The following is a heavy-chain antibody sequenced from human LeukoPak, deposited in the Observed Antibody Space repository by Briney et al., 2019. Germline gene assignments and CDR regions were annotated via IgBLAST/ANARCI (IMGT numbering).Heavy chain of an antibody. CDR3: AKDKSYGSGSYWFWSDAFDI. D-gene: IGHD3-10*01. V-gene: IGHV3-23*01. Sequence: GGSLRLSCAASGFTFSSYAMSWVRQAPGKGLEWVSAISGSGGSTYYADSVKGRFTISRDNSKNTLYLQMNSLRAEDTAVYYCAKDKSYGSGSYWFWSDAFDIWGQGTMVTVSS. CDR1: GFTFSSYA. J-gene: IGHJ3*02. CDR2: ISGSGGST.